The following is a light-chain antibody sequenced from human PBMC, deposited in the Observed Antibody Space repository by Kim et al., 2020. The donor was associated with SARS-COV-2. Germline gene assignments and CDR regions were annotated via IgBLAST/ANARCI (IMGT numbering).Light chain of an antibody. V-gene: IGLV3-19*01. J-gene: IGLJ2*01. CDR2: AKN. CDR3: NSRDSSGNHPVV. CDR1: SLRSYY. Sequence: LGQTVRITCQGDSLRSYYASWYQQKPGQAPVLVIYAKNNRPSAIPDRFSGSSSGNTASLTITGAQAEDEADYYCNSRDSSGNHPVVFGGGTQLTVL.